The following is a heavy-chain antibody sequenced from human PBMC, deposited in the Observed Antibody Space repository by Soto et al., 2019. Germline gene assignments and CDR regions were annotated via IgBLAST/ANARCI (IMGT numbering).Heavy chain of an antibody. J-gene: IGHJ4*02. V-gene: IGHV2-5*02. Sequence: QLTLKESGPALVKPTQTLTLPCSFSGFSLSTSGVGVVWIRQPPGKALEWLAVIYWDDDKRYSPSLKSRLTITKDTSKNQVVLTMTNMDPVDTATYYCAHRVPHCAGDNGYSAYFDYWGQGTLVTVSS. D-gene: IGHD2-21*01. CDR3: AHRVPHCAGDNGYSAYFDY. CDR2: IYWDDDK. CDR1: GFSLSTSGVG.